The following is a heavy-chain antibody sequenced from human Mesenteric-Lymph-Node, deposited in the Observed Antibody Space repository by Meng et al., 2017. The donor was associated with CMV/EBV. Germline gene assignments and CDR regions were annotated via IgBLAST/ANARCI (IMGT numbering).Heavy chain of an antibody. V-gene: IGHV1-2*02. J-gene: IGHJ4*02. CDR1: GYTFTGNY. D-gene: IGHD6-13*01. CDR3: ARDLYWQQLATGGY. Sequence: ASVKVSCKASGYTFTGNYLHWVRQAPGQGLEYMGWINPDSGGTNSAQKFQGRVIMTRDTSISTAYMELSSLTSDDTALYYCARDLYWQQLATGGYWGQGSLVTVSS. CDR2: INPDSGGT.